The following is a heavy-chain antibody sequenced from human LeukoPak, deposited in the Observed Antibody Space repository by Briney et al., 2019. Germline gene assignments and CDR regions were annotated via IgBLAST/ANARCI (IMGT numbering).Heavy chain of an antibody. CDR3: AKGPTVGTPTAVDY. D-gene: IGHD4-23*01. J-gene: IGHJ4*02. CDR1: GGSISNYY. Sequence: PSETLSLTCTVSGGSISNYYWSWIRQPAGKGLEWIGRIYSLGGTNYNPSLKSRVTMSVDTSKNQFSLKVRSVTAADTAIYYCAKGPTVGTPTAVDYWGQGILVTVSS. V-gene: IGHV4-4*07. CDR2: IYSLGGT.